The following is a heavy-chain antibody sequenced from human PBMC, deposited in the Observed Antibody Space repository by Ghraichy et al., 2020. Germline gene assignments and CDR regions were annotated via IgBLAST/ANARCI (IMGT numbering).Heavy chain of an antibody. CDR2: ISPDGSSR. V-gene: IGHV3-74*01. D-gene: IGHD6-19*01. Sequence: GGSLRLSCAASGFSFSDYWMDWVRQAPGEGLVWVSRISPDGSSRSYADSVKGRFTISRDNAKNTLYLQMNSLRADDSAVYYCARVGLFSSGCNNWGQGTLVTVSS. J-gene: IGHJ4*02. CDR3: ARVGLFSSGCNN. CDR1: GFSFSDYW.